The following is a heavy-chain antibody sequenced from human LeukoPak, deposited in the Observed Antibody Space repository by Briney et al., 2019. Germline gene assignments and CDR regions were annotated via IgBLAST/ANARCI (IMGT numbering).Heavy chain of an antibody. D-gene: IGHD3-22*01. J-gene: IGHJ3*02. V-gene: IGHV1-2*04. CDR3: ARVQTYYYDSSGQGAFDI. CDR2: INPNSGGT. Sequence: ASVKVSCKASRYTFTGYYMHWVRQAPGQGLEWMGWINPNSGGTNYAQKFQGWVTMTRDTSISTAYMELSRLRSDDTAVYYCARVQTYYYDSSGQGAFDIWGQGTMVTVSS. CDR1: RYTFTGYY.